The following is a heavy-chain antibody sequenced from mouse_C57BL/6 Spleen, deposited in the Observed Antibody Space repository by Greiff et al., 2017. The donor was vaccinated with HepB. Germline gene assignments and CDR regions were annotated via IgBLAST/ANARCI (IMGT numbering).Heavy chain of an antibody. Sequence: EVQLVESGGDLVKPGGSLKLSCAASGFTFSSYGMSWVRQTPDKRLEWVATISSGGSYTYYPDSVKGRFTISRDNAKNTLYLQMSSLKSEDTAMYYCARPFTTVVAEGFAYWGQGTLVTVSA. V-gene: IGHV5-6*01. CDR1: GFTFSSYG. D-gene: IGHD1-1*01. CDR3: ARPFTTVVAEGFAY. J-gene: IGHJ3*01. CDR2: ISSGGSYT.